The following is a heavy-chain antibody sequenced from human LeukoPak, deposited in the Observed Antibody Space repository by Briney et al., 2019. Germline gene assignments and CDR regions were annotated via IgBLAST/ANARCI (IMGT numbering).Heavy chain of an antibody. V-gene: IGHV3-66*01. CDR1: GFTVSSNY. Sequence: GGSLRLSCAASGFTVSSNYMSWVRHAPGKGLEWVSVIYSGGNTYYADSVEGRFTISRDNSKNTLYLQMNSLRAEDTAVYYCARVGGPLVRGVIDYWGQGTLVTVSS. CDR3: ARVGGPLVRGVIDY. J-gene: IGHJ4*02. CDR2: IYSGGNT. D-gene: IGHD3-10*01.